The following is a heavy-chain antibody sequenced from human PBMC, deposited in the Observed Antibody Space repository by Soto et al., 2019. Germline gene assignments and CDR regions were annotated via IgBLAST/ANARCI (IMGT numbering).Heavy chain of an antibody. Sequence: ASVKVSCKVSGYTLTELSMHWVRQAPRKGLEWMGGFDPEDGEAIYAQKFQGRVTMTEDTSTDTAYMELSSLRSEDTAVYYCATVPPGYSYGPVFFDYWGQGTLVTV. CDR1: GYTLTELS. CDR3: ATVPPGYSYGPVFFDY. V-gene: IGHV1-24*01. D-gene: IGHD5-18*01. J-gene: IGHJ4*02. CDR2: FDPEDGEA.